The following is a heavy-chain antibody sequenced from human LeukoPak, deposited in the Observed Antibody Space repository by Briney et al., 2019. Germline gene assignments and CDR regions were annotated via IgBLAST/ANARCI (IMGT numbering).Heavy chain of an antibody. J-gene: IGHJ6*03. CDR2: IIPIFGTP. V-gene: IGHV1-69*06. CDR3: AKQGALRQDYYMDV. Sequence: SLKVSCKASGASFSSYAISWVRQAPGQGLEWMGRIIPIFGTPNYAQRFQGRVTITADIVSRTAYMEANNLTSEDTAVYFCAKQGALRQDYYMDVWGNGTTVTVSS. CDR1: GASFSSYA.